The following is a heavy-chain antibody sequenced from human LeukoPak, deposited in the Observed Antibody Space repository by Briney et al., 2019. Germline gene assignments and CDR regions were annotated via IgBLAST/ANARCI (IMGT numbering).Heavy chain of an antibody. V-gene: IGHV2-26*01. CDR3: AHGLLAAKYSSSWYLDY. J-gene: IGHJ4*02. CDR2: IFSNDEK. CDR1: GFSLSNARMG. D-gene: IGHD6-13*01. Sequence: ESGPVLVKPTETLTLTCTVSGFSLSNARMGVSWIRQPPGKALEWLAHIFSNDEKSYSTSLKSRLTITKDTSKNQVVLTMTNMDPVDTATYYCAHGLLAAKYSSSWYLDYWGQGTLVTVSS.